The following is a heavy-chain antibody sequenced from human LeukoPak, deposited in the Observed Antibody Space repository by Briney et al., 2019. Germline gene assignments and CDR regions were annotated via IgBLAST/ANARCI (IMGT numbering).Heavy chain of an antibody. J-gene: IGHJ4*02. V-gene: IGHV4-38-2*01. CDR3: ARAGWIITSGIDY. CDR1: GYSISRGYY. Sequence: SETLSLTCGVSGYSISRGYYWAWIRQPPGRGLEWIGTIYDTGSTYSTPSLGSRVTISVDTSKNEFSLNLNSVTAADTAVYYCARAGWIITSGIDYWGQGALVTVSS. D-gene: IGHD3-10*01. CDR2: IYDTGST.